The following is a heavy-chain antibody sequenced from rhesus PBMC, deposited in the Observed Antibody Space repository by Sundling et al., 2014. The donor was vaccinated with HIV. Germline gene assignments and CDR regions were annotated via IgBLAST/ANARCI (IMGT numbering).Heavy chain of an antibody. CDR2: LSGSGSGT. J-gene: IGHJ6*01. Sequence: QVQVQESGPGLVKPSETLSLTCAVSGDSITSNYWSWIRQPPGKGLEWIGRLSGSGSGTNYNPSLKSRVTLSVDTSKNQFSLKLSSVTAADTAVYYCARGAAGRLGYGLDSWGQGVVVTVSS. CDR3: ARGAAGRLGYGLDS. D-gene: IGHD6-31*01. V-gene: IGHV4-173*01. CDR1: GDSITSNY.